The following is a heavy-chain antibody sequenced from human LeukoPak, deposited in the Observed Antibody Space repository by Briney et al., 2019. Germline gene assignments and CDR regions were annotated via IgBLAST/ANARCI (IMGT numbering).Heavy chain of an antibody. V-gene: IGHV3-23*01. CDR1: GFTFSSYA. CDR2: ISGSGVST. CDR3: ARVYQGVAIFDGIDY. J-gene: IGHJ4*02. Sequence: PGGSLRLSCAASGFTFSSYAMSWVRQAPGKGLEWVSTISGSGVSTYYADSVKGRFTISRDNAKNSLYLQMNSLRAEDTALYYCARVYQGVAIFDGIDYWGQGTLVTASS. D-gene: IGHD3-3*01.